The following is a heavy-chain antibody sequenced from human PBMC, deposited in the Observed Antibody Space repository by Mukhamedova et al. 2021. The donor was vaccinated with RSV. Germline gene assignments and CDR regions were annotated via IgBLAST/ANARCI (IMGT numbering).Heavy chain of an antibody. D-gene: IGHD3-22*01. CDR3: ARLGWGDYYDSSGLYYFDY. Sequence: VSSISSSSYIYYADSVKGRFTISRDNAKNSLYLQMNSLRAEDTAVYYCARLGWGDYYDSSGLYYFDYWGQGTLVTVSS. CDR2: ISSSSYI. J-gene: IGHJ4*02. V-gene: IGHV3-69-1*01.